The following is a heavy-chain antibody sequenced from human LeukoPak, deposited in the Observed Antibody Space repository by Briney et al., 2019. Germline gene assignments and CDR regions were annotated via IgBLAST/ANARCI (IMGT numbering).Heavy chain of an antibody. Sequence: ASVKVSCKASGYTFNRYAMNWVRQAPGQGLEWMGWINTNTGNPAYAQGFTGRFVFSLDSSVSTAYLQISSLKVEDTAVYYCGREQVGSYDYWGQGTLVTVFS. CDR1: GYTFNRYA. D-gene: IGHD1-26*01. V-gene: IGHV7-4-1*02. CDR3: GREQVGSYDY. CDR2: INTNTGNP. J-gene: IGHJ4*02.